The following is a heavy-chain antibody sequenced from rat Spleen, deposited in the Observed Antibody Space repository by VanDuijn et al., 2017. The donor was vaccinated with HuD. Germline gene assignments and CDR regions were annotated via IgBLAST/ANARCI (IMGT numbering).Heavy chain of an antibody. CDR3: ATHGGGYGWFAY. D-gene: IGHD1-11*01. V-gene: IGHV5-31*01. CDR1: GFTFNNYW. J-gene: IGHJ3*01. Sequence: EVQLVESGGGLVQPGRSLKLSCVASGFTFNNYWMTWIRQAPGKGLEWVATITHIGGITYYPDSVKGRFTISRDNVESTLYLQMNSLRSEDTATYYCATHGGGYGWFAYWGQGTLVTVSS. CDR2: ITHIGGIT.